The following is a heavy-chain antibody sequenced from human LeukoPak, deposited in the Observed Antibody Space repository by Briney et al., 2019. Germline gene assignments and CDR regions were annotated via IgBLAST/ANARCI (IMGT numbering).Heavy chain of an antibody. J-gene: IGHJ3*02. CDR2: INSDGSST. CDR3: ARDGDIVVVGAFDI. Sequence: GGSLRLSCVASGFTFSSYWMSWVRQAPGKGLVWVSRINSDGSSTSYADSVKGRFTISRDNAKNSLYLQMNSLRAEDTAVYYCARDGDIVVVGAFDIWGQGTMVTVSS. D-gene: IGHD2-15*01. CDR1: GFTFSSYW. V-gene: IGHV3-74*01.